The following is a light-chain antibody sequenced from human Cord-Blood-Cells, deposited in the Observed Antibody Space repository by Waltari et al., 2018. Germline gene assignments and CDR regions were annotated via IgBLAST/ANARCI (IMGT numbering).Light chain of an antibody. V-gene: IGLV2-23*01. CDR1: SSHVGTSNL. J-gene: IGLJ2*01. Sequence: QSALTQPASVSGSPGQSITISCTGTSSHVGTSNLVSCYQQHPGKAPKPMIYEGSKRPSGVSNRFSGSKSGNTASMTISGLQAEDEADYYCCSYAGSSTFVVFGGGTKLTVL. CDR2: EGS. CDR3: CSYAGSSTFVV.